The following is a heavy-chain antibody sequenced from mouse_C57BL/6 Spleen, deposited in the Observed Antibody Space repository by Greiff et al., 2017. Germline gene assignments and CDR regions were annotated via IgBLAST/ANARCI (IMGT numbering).Heavy chain of an antibody. CDR2: LYPGDGDT. CDR1: GYAFSSYW. Sequence: QVQLQQSGAELVKPGASVKISCKASGYAFSSYWMNWVKQRPGKGLEWIGQLYPGDGDTNYNGKFKGKGTLTADQSSSTAYMQLSSLTSEDSAVYFCARSTVVATRYFDVWGTGTTVTVSS. V-gene: IGHV1-80*01. D-gene: IGHD1-1*01. CDR3: ARSTVVATRYFDV. J-gene: IGHJ1*03.